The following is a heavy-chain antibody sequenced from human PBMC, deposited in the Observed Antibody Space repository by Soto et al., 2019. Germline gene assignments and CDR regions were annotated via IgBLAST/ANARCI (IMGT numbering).Heavy chain of an antibody. CDR2: MNPNTGNS. V-gene: IGHV1-8*01. J-gene: IGHJ4*02. D-gene: IGHD1-1*01. Sequence: ASVKVSCKASGYTFTSYDIYWVRQATGQGLEWMGWMNPNTGNSGYAQKFQGRVTMTSDTSISTAHMELSSLRSEDTAVYYCARRAETNGWNGFGADRYYFDFWGQGTLVTVSS. CDR3: ARRAETNGWNGFGADRYYFDF. CDR1: GYTFTSYD.